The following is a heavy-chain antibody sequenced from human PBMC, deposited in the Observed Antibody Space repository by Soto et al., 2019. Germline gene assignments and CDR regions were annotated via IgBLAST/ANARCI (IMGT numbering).Heavy chain of an antibody. V-gene: IGHV4-39*01. J-gene: IGHJ4*02. D-gene: IGHD2-2*01. CDR3: ARLRMCTSCYVDY. CDR1: GGSISSSSYY. CDR2: IYYSGST. Sequence: SETLSLTCTVSGGSISSSSYYWGWIRQPPGKGLEWIGSIYYSGSTYYNPSLKSRVTISVDTSKNQFSLKLSSVTAADTAVYYCARLRMCTSCYVDYCGQRTLVTVSS.